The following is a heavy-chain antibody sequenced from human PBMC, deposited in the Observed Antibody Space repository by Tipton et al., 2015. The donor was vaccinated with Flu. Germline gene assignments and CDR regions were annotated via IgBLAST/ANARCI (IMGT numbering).Heavy chain of an antibody. CDR2: IYYSGST. CDR1: GGSISSYY. D-gene: IGHD6-19*01. Sequence: TCTVSGGSISSYYWSWIRQPPGKGLEWIGYIYYSGSTNYNPSLKSRVTISVDTSKNHFSLKLSSVTVAGTAVYYCARVFLGSGWPYYFDYWGQGTLVTVSS. V-gene: IGHV4-59*01. J-gene: IGHJ4*02. CDR3: ARVFLGSGWPYYFDY.